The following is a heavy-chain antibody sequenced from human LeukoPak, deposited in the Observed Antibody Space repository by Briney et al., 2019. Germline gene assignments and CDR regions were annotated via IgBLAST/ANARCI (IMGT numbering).Heavy chain of an antibody. V-gene: IGHV3-74*01. CDR3: ARGYATRGRDNSVGFDY. CDR2: MNSDGSDR. Sequence: GGSLRLSCAVSGFTFSSYWMHWVRQGPGKGMVWVSRMNSDGSDRDYADSVKGRFTISRDNAKNTLYLRMDSLRAEDTAVYFCARGYATRGRDNSVGFDYWGQGALVTVSS. D-gene: IGHD3-16*01. CDR1: GFTFSSYW. J-gene: IGHJ4*02.